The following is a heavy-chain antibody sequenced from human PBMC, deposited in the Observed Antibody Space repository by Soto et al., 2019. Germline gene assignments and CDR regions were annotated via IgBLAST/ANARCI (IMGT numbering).Heavy chain of an antibody. Sequence: SQTLSLTCAISGDSVSSNSAASNWIRQSPSRGLEWLGRTYYRSKWYNDYAVSVKSRITINPDTSKNQFSLQLNSVTPEDTAVYYCARGPPRKRSSGWYDVYYYYMEVWGKGTTVTVSS. CDR3: ARGPPRKRSSGWYDVYYYYMEV. V-gene: IGHV6-1*01. J-gene: IGHJ6*03. D-gene: IGHD6-19*01. CDR1: GDSVSSNSAA. CDR2: TYYRSKWYN.